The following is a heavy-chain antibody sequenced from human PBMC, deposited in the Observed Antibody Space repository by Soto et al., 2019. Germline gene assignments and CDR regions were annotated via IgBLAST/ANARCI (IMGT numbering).Heavy chain of an antibody. CDR2: ISHDGSKK. CDR3: AKDLWQLAGNYFDY. D-gene: IGHD6-13*01. CDR1: GFTFSSYG. Sequence: QVQLVESGGGVVQPGRSLRLSCAASGFTFSSYGMHWVRQAPGKGLEWVAVISHDGSKKYYADSVKGRFIISRDNSKNTLYLQMNSLRAEDTAVYYCAKDLWQLAGNYFDYWGQGTLVTVSS. V-gene: IGHV3-30*18. J-gene: IGHJ4*02.